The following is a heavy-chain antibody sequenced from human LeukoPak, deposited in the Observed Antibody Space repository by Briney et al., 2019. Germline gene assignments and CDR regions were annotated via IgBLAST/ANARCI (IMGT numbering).Heavy chain of an antibody. Sequence: ASVKVSCKASGYTFTSYYMHWVRQAPGQGLEWMGIINPSGGSTSYAQKFQGRVTITADESTSTAYMELSSLRSEDTAVYYCARERDTGWYFDYWGQGTLVTVSS. V-gene: IGHV1-46*01. J-gene: IGHJ4*02. D-gene: IGHD6-19*01. CDR3: ARERDTGWYFDY. CDR2: INPSGGST. CDR1: GYTFTSYY.